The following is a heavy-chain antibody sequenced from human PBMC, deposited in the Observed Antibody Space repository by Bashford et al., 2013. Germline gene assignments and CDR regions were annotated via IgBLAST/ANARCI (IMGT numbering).Heavy chain of an antibody. J-gene: IGHJ4*02. Sequence: VASVKVSCAPSGFTFTPLISAGCDRPLDKGLSGWDGSALTMVSHYAKNFRDRVTITTDTSTNTAYMELRSLKFDDTAVYYCARNPRGHAYGYSDYWGQGTLVTVSS. CDR1: GFTFTPL. CDR2: SALTMVS. D-gene: IGHD5-18*01. V-gene: IGHV1-18*01. CDR3: ARNPRGHAYGYSDY.